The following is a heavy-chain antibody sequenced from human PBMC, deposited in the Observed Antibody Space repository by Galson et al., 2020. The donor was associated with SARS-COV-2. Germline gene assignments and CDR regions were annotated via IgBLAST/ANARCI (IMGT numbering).Heavy chain of an antibody. J-gene: IGHJ6*02. CDR2: ISPYNGKT. CDR1: GYSLTDYV. V-gene: IGHV1-18*01. D-gene: IGHD3-10*01. CDR3: ARAPGITSMDV. Sequence: ASVKVSCKTSGYSLTDYVISWVRQAPGQGLEWVGWISPYNGKTHYAPKVQGRVTLTTDTSTSTAYMELRSLISDDTAVYYCARAPGITSMDVWGQGTTVTVSS.